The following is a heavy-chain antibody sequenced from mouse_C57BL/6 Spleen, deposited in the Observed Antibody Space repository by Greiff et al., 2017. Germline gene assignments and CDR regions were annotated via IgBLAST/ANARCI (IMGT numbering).Heavy chain of an antibody. D-gene: IGHD1-1*01. V-gene: IGHV5-17*01. CDR2: ISSGSSTL. J-gene: IGHJ4*01. CDR3: ARRGYGSSYVTRDY. Sequence: EVQVVESGGGLVKPGGSLKLSCAASGFTFSDYGMHWFRQAPEKGLEWVAYISSGSSTLYYADTVKGRFTISRDNAKNTLFLQMTSRRSEDTAMDYCARRGYGSSYVTRDYWGQGTSVTVSS. CDR1: GFTFSDYG.